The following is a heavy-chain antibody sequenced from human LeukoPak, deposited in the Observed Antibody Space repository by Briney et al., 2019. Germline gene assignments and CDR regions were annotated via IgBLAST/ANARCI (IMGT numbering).Heavy chain of an antibody. D-gene: IGHD3-22*01. CDR3: ARDGYYDSSGYYYAFDI. CDR1: GGSISSGSYY. V-gene: IGHV4-61*02. CDR2: IYTSGST. Sequence: SETLSLTCTVSGGSISSGSYYWSWIRQPAGKGLEWIGRIYTSGSTNYNPSLKSRVTISVDTSKNQFSLKLSSVTAADTAVYYCARDGYYDSSGYYYAFDIWGQGTMVTVSS. J-gene: IGHJ3*02.